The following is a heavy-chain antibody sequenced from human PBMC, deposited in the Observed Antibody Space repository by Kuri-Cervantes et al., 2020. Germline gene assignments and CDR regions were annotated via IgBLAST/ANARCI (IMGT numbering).Heavy chain of an antibody. V-gene: IGHV3-21*01. CDR1: GFTFSSYS. Sequence: GESLKISCAASGFTFSSYSMNWVRQAPGKGLEWVSSISSSSSYIYYADSVKGRFTISRDNAKNPLYLQMNSLRAEDTAVYYCAREQRGQLLPRNNWFDPWGQGTPVTVSS. D-gene: IGHD2-2*01. CDR2: ISSSSSYI. CDR3: AREQRGQLLPRNNWFDP. J-gene: IGHJ5*02.